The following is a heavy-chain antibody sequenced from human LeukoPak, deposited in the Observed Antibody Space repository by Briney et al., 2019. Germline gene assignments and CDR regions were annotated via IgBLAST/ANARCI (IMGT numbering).Heavy chain of an antibody. V-gene: IGHV3-21*01. CDR1: QFTFSEDI. D-gene: IGHD3-10*01. CDR3: AKPNGSRRSRFYYNDY. Sequence: GGSLRLSSAPPQFTFSEDIIASVRQAPGMGLEWGSTISPTGRYIHYPDSMRGRFTICRDSVNNLLSLQMNGMRADDTTVYYSAKPNGSRRSRFYYNDYWGQGALVIVSS. CDR2: ISPTGRYI. J-gene: IGHJ4*02.